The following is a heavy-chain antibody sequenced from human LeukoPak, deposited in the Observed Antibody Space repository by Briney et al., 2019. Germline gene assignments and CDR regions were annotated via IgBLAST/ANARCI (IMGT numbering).Heavy chain of an antibody. D-gene: IGHD3-16*01. CDR3: ARVRGDFETD. CDR1: GGSISSYY. Sequence: SETLSLTCSVSGGSISSYYWTWIRQPPGKGLEWIGYRYYSGSTTYNPSLKSRVTISVNTSKSQFSLKLISVTAADTAIYYCARVRGDFETDWGQGTLVTVSS. V-gene: IGHV4-59*01. J-gene: IGHJ1*01. CDR2: RYYSGST.